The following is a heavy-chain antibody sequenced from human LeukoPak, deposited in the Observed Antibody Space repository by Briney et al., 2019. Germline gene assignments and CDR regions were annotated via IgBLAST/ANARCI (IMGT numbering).Heavy chain of an antibody. D-gene: IGHD2-15*01. Sequence: GGSLRLSCAASGFTFSSYAMSWVRQAPGKGLEWVSAISGSGGSTYYADSVKGRFTMSRDNSKNTLYLQMNSLRAEDTAVYYCAKDSGDIVVVVAATHYFDYWGQGTLVTVSS. CDR1: GFTFSSYA. CDR2: ISGSGGST. CDR3: AKDSGDIVVVVAATHYFDY. J-gene: IGHJ4*02. V-gene: IGHV3-23*01.